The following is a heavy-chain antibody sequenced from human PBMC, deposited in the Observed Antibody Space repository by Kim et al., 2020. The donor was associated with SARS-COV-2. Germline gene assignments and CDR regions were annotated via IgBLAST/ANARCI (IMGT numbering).Heavy chain of an antibody. J-gene: IGHJ3*02. CDR3: ARPERSWRKDAFAI. Sequence: SETLSLTCAVYDGSFSGYFWSWIRQPPGKGLEWMGEINHSGSTDYNPSLKSRLTISIDTSKKQFSLKLRSVTAADTAVYYCARPERSWRKDAFAIWGQGT. CDR1: DGSFSGYF. V-gene: IGHV4-34*01. CDR2: INHSGST. D-gene: IGHD6-13*01.